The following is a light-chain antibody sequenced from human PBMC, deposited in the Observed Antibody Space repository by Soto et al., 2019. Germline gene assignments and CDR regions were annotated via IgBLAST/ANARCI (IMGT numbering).Light chain of an antibody. CDR3: QQYSPPYT. J-gene: IGKJ2*01. Sequence: EIVLTQSPGTLSLSPGERATLSCRASQSVSSRYLAWYQQKPGQAPRLLIYGASSRATGIPDRFSGSGSGTDFTLTISRLEPEDFAVYYCQQYSPPYTVGQGTKLEIK. V-gene: IGKV3-20*01. CDR1: QSVSSRY. CDR2: GAS.